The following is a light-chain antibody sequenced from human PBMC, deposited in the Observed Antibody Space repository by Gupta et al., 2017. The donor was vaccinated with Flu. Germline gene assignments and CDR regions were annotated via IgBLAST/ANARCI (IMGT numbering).Light chain of an antibody. V-gene: IGLV2-14*01. CDR1: SSDIGAYNF. CDR3: SSVTTSNTWV. J-gene: IGLJ3*02. Sequence: SITISWTGTSSDIGAYNFVSWYRQYPVNAPKLMICEVSDRPAGVASRFSGSKFGNTASLTISGLQAEDEADYYCSSVTTSNTWVFGGGTKLTVL. CDR2: EVS.